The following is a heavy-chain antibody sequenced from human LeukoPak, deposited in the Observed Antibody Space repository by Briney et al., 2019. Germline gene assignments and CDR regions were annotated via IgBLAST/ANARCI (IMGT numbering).Heavy chain of an antibody. Sequence: GGSLRLSCAASGFTFSSYSMNWVRQAPGKGLEWVSSISSSSSYIYYADSVKGRFTISRDNAKNSLYLQMNSLRAEDAAVYYCARGGGGSYYHLLDYWGQGTLVTVSS. CDR3: ARGGGGSYYHLLDY. V-gene: IGHV3-21*01. D-gene: IGHD1-26*01. CDR2: ISSSSSYI. J-gene: IGHJ4*02. CDR1: GFTFSSYS.